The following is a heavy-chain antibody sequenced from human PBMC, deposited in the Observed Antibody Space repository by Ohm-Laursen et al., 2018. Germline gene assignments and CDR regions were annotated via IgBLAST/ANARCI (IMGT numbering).Heavy chain of an antibody. Sequence: GTLSLTCTVSGGSFSSYYWSWIRQPPGKGLEWIGYIYYSGSTNYNPSLKSRVTMSVDASKNQFSLSLSSVTAADTAVYYCARGRDGYNYYFDHWGQGTLVTVSS. D-gene: IGHD5-24*01. V-gene: IGHV4-59*01. CDR2: IYYSGST. CDR1: GGSFSSYY. J-gene: IGHJ4*02. CDR3: ARGRDGYNYYFDH.